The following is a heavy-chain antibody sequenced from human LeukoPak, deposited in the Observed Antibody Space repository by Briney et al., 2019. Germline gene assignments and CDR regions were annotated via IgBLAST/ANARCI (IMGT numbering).Heavy chain of an antibody. CDR2: IYTNGNT. CDR1: GDSINSYY. Sequence: SETLSLTCTASGDSINSYYWNWIRQPAGKGLEWIGRIYTNGNTNYNPSLKSRVTMSIDMSRNQFSLALTSLTAADTAVYYCASVKTYGSDAYDMWGQGTMVTVSS. V-gene: IGHV4-4*07. J-gene: IGHJ3*02. CDR3: ASVKTYGSDAYDM. D-gene: IGHD3-10*01.